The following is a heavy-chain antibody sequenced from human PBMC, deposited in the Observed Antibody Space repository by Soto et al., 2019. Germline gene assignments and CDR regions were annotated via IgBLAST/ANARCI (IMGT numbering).Heavy chain of an antibody. J-gene: IGHJ4*02. CDR2: IYPGDSDT. CDR1: GYSFTSYW. D-gene: IGHD5-12*01. Sequence: TGESLKISCKGSGYSFTSYWIGWVRQMPGKGLEWMGIIYPGDSDTRYSPSFQGQVTISADKSISTAYLQWSSLKASDTAMYYCARHLAGRWLQFNFDYWGQGTLVTVSS. V-gene: IGHV5-51*01. CDR3: ARHLAGRWLQFNFDY.